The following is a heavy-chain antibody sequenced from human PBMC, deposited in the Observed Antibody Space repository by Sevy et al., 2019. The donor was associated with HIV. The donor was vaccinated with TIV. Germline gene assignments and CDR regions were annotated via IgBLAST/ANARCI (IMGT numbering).Heavy chain of an antibody. CDR3: ARDEAGPSDDYYYYYGMDL. Sequence: GGSLRLSCAASGFILRNYVMHWVRQAPGKGLEWVAAVSFDGSDKFYADSVKGRFPISRDNSKNRLYLQTNSLRAEDTAVYYCARDEAGPSDDYYYYYGMDLWGQGTTVTVSS. D-gene: IGHD3-10*01. V-gene: IGHV3-30-3*01. CDR2: VSFDGSDK. J-gene: IGHJ6*02. CDR1: GFILRNYV.